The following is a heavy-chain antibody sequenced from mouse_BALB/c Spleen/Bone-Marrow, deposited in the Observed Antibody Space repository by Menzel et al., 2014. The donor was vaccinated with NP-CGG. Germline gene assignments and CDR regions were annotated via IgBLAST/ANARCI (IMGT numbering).Heavy chain of an antibody. CDR1: GYSFTGYT. CDR2: INPYNGGT. CDR3: AREGDYDCAWFAY. D-gene: IGHD2-4*01. V-gene: IGHV1-19*01. Sequence: EVQLQQSGPELVKPGASMKMSCKASGYSFTGYTMNWVRQSHGQNLEWIGLINPYNGGTHYNQKFKGKATLTADKSSSTAYMELLSLTSEDSAVYYCAREGDYDCAWFAYWGQGTLITVSA. J-gene: IGHJ3*01.